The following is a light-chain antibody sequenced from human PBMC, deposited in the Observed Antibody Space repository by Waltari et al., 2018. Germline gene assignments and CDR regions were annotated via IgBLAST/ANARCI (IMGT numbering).Light chain of an antibody. CDR1: SSDLGGFNS. V-gene: IGLV2-14*03. J-gene: IGLJ2*01. Sequence: QSALTQPASVSGSPGQSITISCTGISSDLGGFNSVSWYQQRPGKAPQLMIYDFGNRPSGVSDRFSGSKSGNTASLTISGLQAEDEGDYYCTSYGISSTLFGGGTKLTVL. CDR3: TSYGISSTL. CDR2: DFG.